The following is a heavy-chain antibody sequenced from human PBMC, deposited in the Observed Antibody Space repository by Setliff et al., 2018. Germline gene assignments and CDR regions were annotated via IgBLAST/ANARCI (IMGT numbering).Heavy chain of an antibody. Sequence: SETLSLTCTVSGGSISSGSNYWSWIRQPAGKGLEWIGHIDPSGNTNYHPSLKSRVTISGDTSKNQFSLKLTSVTAADTAVYFCARSLGSGSYYNSRPFYSDYWGQGTLVTVSS. J-gene: IGHJ4*02. CDR3: ARSLGSGSYYNSRPFYSDY. CDR2: IDPSGNT. V-gene: IGHV4-61*09. D-gene: IGHD3-10*01. CDR1: GGSISSGSNY.